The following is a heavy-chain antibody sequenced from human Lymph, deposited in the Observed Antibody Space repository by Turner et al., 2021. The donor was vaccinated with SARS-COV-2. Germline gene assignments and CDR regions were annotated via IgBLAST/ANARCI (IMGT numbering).Heavy chain of an antibody. J-gene: IGHJ5*02. CDR3: ARQTVNNWVDP. V-gene: IGHV4-59*01. D-gene: IGHD2-21*02. Sequence: QLQLPESGPRLVKPLETLSLTCTVSGGSMNYNYRNWNRQPPGKRLEWIGFIFYRGSTNYNHSLKSRVTISVDTSENQFSLKLTSVTAADTAIYYCARQTVNNWVDPWGQGTLVTVSS. CDR1: GGSMNYNY. CDR2: IFYRGST.